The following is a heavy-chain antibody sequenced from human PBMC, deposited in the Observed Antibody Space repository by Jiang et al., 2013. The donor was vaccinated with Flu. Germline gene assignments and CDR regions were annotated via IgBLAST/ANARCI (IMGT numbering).Heavy chain of an antibody. Sequence: GSGLVKPSETLSLTCTVSGYSISSGYYWDWIRQPPGKGLEWIGSIYHSGSTYYNPSLKSRVTISVDTSKNQFSLKLSSVTAADTAVYYCARGKQWLANFDYWGQGTLVTVSS. D-gene: IGHD6-19*01. V-gene: IGHV4-38-2*02. J-gene: IGHJ4*02. CDR2: IYHSGST. CDR1: GYSISSGYY. CDR3: ARGKQWLANFDY.